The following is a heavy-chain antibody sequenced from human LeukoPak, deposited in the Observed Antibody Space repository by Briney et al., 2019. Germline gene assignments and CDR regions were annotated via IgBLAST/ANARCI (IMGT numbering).Heavy chain of an antibody. D-gene: IGHD5-12*01. V-gene: IGHV3-23*01. Sequence: GGSLRLSCAASRFTFNSYAMSWVRQAPGKGLEWVSVIGGSNGITFYVGSVKGRFTIPRDNSKDTLYLQMNSLRAEDTAVYYCARNENSGWGYFDYWGQGTLVTVSS. CDR2: IGGSNGIT. CDR1: RFTFNSYA. J-gene: IGHJ4*02. CDR3: ARNENSGWGYFDY.